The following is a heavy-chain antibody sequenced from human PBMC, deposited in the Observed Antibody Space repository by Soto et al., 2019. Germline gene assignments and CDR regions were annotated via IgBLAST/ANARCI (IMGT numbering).Heavy chain of an antibody. V-gene: IGHV4-30-2*01. CDR1: GDSISSGGFS. CDR2: IYHSGTT. CDR3: ARHFSVDYFDY. Sequence: PSETLSLTCAVSGDSISSGGFSWSWIRQPPGKGLEWIGYIYHSGTTYYNPSLKSRVTISVDRSKNQFSVKLSSVTAADTAVYYGARHFSVDYFDYWGQGALVTLSS. J-gene: IGHJ4*02.